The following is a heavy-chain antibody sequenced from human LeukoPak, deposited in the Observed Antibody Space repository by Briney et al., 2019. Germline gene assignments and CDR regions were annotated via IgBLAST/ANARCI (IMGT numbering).Heavy chain of an antibody. D-gene: IGHD4-17*01. CDR3: ARDKATVTPNFDY. V-gene: IGHV3-74*01. CDR1: GFTFSSYW. J-gene: IGHJ4*02. Sequence: GGSLRLSCAASGFTFSSYWMHWVRQAPGKGLVWVSRINTDGSSTNYADSVKGRFTISRDNSKNTLYLQMNSLRAEDTAVYYCARDKATVTPNFDYWGQGTLVTVSS. CDR2: INTDGSST.